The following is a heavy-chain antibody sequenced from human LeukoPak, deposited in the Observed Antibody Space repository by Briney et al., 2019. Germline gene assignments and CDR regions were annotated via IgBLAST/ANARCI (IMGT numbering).Heavy chain of an antibody. Sequence: ASVKVSCKASGYTFTSYAMHWVRQAPGQRLEWMGWINAGNGNTKYSQKFQGRVTITRDTSASTAYMELSSLRAEDTAVYYCARDPLHLYCTNGVCHPYNWFDPWGQGTLVTVSS. J-gene: IGHJ5*02. CDR2: INAGNGNT. CDR3: ARDPLHLYCTNGVCHPYNWFDP. CDR1: GYTFTSYA. V-gene: IGHV1-3*01. D-gene: IGHD2-8*01.